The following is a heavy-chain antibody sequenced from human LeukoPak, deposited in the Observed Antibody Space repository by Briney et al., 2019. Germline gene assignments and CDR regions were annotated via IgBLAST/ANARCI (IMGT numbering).Heavy chain of an antibody. CDR3: AKDIDSSWYAEYFQH. CDR1: GFTFSSYW. CDR2: ISGDGGST. D-gene: IGHD6-13*01. V-gene: IGHV3-43*02. J-gene: IGHJ1*01. Sequence: GGSLRLSCAASGFTFSSYWMSWVRQAPGKGLEWVSLISGDGGSTYSANSVKGRFTISRDNSKNSLYLQMNSLRTEDTALYYCAKDIDSSWYAEYFQHWGQGTLVTVSS.